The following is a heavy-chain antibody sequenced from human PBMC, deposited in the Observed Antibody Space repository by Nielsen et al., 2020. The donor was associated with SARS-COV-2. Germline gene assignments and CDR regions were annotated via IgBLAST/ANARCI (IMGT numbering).Heavy chain of an antibody. CDR3: ARTVRAPYYFDY. J-gene: IGHJ4*02. V-gene: IGHV4-39*01. Sequence: SETLSLTCTVSGGSISSSSYYWGWIRQPPGKGLEWIGSIYYSGSTYYNPSLKSRVTISVDTSKNQFSLKLSSVTAADTAVYYCARTVRAPYYFDYWGQGTLVTVSS. CDR2: IYYSGST. D-gene: IGHD4-11*01. CDR1: GGSISSSSYY.